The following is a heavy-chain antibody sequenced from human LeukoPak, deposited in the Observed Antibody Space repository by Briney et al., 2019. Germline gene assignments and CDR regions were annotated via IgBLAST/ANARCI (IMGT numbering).Heavy chain of an antibody. CDR3: AKDRTPIVVVPAATIDY. D-gene: IGHD2-2*01. V-gene: IGHV3-23*01. J-gene: IGHJ4*02. CDR2: ISGSGGST. CDR1: GFTFSSYA. Sequence: GGSLRLSCAASGFTFSSYAMSWVRQAPGKGLEWVSAISGSGGSTYYADSVKGRFTISRDNSKNTLYLQMNSLRAEDTAVYYCAKDRTPIVVVPAATIDYWGQGTLVTVSS.